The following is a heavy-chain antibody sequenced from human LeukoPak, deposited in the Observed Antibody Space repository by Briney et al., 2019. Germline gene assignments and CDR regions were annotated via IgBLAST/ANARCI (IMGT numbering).Heavy chain of an antibody. Sequence: SETLSLTCAVYGGSFSGYYWSWIRQPPGKGLEWIGEINHSGSTNYNPSLKSRVTISVDTPKNQFSLKLSSLTGADSAVYYRARRRTMVTTQRSNWFDPLGQGTLVTVSS. V-gene: IGHV4-34*01. J-gene: IGHJ5*02. CDR1: GGSFSGYY. D-gene: IGHD4-17*01. CDR2: INHSGST. CDR3: ARRRTMVTTQRSNWFDP.